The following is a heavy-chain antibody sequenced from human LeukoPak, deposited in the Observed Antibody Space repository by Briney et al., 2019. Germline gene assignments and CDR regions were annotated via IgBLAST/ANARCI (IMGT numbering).Heavy chain of an antibody. CDR3: ARGDSSGWYSSALNYYYGMDV. CDR1: GGSFSGYY. J-gene: IGHJ6*02. CDR2: INHSGST. Sequence: SETLSLTCAVYGGSFSGYYWSWIRQPPGKGLEWIGEINHSGSTNYNPSLRSRVTISVDTSKNQFSLKLSSVTAADTAVYYCARGDSSGWYSSALNYYYGMDVWGQGTTVTVSS. D-gene: IGHD6-19*01. V-gene: IGHV4-34*01.